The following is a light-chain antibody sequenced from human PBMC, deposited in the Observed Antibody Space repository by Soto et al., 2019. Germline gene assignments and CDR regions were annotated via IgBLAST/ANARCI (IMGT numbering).Light chain of an antibody. V-gene: IGKV3-20*01. CDR3: QQYGGSFRV. CDR1: QSVSSSY. Sequence: EIVWTQSPGTLSLSPGERATLSCRASQSVSSSYLAWYQQKPGQAPRLLIYGASSRATGIPDRFSGSGSGTDFTLTISRLEPEEFAVYYCQQYGGSFRVFGPGTRLEI. J-gene: IGKJ5*01. CDR2: GAS.